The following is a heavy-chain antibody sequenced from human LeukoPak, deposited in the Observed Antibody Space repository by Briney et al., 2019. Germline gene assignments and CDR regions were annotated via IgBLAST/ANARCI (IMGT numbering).Heavy chain of an antibody. V-gene: IGHV4-59*11. D-gene: IGHD5-18*01. J-gene: IGHJ4*02. CDR2: IYYSGST. CDR1: GGSISSHY. CDR3: ARWGLWEY. Sequence: SETLSLTCTVSGGSISSHYWSWIRQPPGKGLEWIGYIYYSGSTNYNPSLKGRVTISVDTSKNQFSLKLSSVTAADTAVYYCARWGLWEYWGQGTLVTVSS.